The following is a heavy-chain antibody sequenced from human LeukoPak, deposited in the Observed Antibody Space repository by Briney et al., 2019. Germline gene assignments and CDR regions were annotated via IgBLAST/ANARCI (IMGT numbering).Heavy chain of an antibody. D-gene: IGHD5-24*01. J-gene: IGHJ5*02. CDR3: ARDLQNNWFDP. CDR1: GGFISTSNYY. V-gene: IGHV4-39*07. Sequence: SETLSLTCTVSGGFISTSNYYWGWIRQPPGKGLEWIGSIYYSGSTYYNPSLKSRVTISVDTSKNQFSLKLSSVTAADTAVYYCARDLQNNWFDPWGQGTLVTVSS. CDR2: IYYSGST.